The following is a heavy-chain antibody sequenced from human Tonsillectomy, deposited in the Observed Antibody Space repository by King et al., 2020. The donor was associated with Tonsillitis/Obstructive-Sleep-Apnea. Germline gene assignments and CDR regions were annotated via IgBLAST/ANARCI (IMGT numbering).Heavy chain of an antibody. CDR2: LSYEGSDT. J-gene: IGHJ2*01. V-gene: IGHV3-30*04. Sequence: VQLVESGGGVVQPGRSLRLSCAASGFTFSSNAMHWVRQTPGKGLEWVAVLSYEGSDTYHADSVKGRFTISRDNSKNTLYLQMNSLRAEDTAVYYCARGGSGAFIAARQWYFDLWGRGTLVTVSS. D-gene: IGHD6-6*01. CDR3: ARGGSGAFIAARQWYFDL. CDR1: GFTFSSNA.